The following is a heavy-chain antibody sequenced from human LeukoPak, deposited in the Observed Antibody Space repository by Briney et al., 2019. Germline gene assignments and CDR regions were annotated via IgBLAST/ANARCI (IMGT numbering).Heavy chain of an antibody. CDR2: IKQDGSEK. V-gene: IGHV3-7*03. D-gene: IGHD3-16*01. Sequence: GGSLRLSCTASGFTFSAYWMSSVRQAPGKGLEWVANIKQDGSEKYYVDSVKGRFTVSKDNARNSLFLQMNSLRAEDTAVYYCAKDQVGGDGYLLFDYWGQGTPVTVSS. J-gene: IGHJ4*02. CDR3: AKDQVGGDGYLLFDY. CDR1: GFTFSAYW.